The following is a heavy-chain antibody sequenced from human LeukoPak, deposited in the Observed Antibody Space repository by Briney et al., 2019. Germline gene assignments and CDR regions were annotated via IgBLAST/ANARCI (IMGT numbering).Heavy chain of an antibody. J-gene: IGHJ4*02. CDR3: AALWFGELLIDY. Sequence: ASVKVSCKASGYTFTGYYMHWVRQAPGQGLEWMGRINPNSGGTNYAQKFQGRVTMTRDTSISTAYMELSRLRSDDTAAYYCAALWFGELLIDYWGQGTLVTVSS. D-gene: IGHD3-10*01. V-gene: IGHV1-2*06. CDR1: GYTFTGYY. CDR2: INPNSGGT.